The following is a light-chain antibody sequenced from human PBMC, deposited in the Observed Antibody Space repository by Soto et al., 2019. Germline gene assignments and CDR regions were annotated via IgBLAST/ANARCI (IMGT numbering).Light chain of an antibody. CDR3: QSYDNNRDYV. J-gene: IGLJ1*01. CDR1: SSNIGAGYV. V-gene: IGLV1-40*01. CDR2: SDD. Sequence: QSVLTQPPSVSGAPGQRVNISCTGSSSNIGAGYVVHWYQQLPGAAPKLLIFSDDNRPSGVPDRFSGSNSGTSASLTITGLQPEDEAEYYCQSYDNNRDYVFGSGTKLTVL.